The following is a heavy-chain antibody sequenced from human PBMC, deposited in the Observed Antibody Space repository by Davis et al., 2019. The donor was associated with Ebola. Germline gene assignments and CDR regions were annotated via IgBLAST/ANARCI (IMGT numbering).Heavy chain of an antibody. CDR3: ARAQGDYDSHNWFDP. D-gene: IGHD5-12*01. J-gene: IGHJ5*02. V-gene: IGHV1-46*01. CDR2: INPSGGST. Sequence: ASVKVSCKTSGYTLTELSMHWVRQAPGQGLEWMGIINPSGGSTSYAQKFEGRVTMARDTSTSTVYMELNSLRSEDTAVYYCARAQGDYDSHNWFDPWGQGTLVTVSS. CDR1: GYTLTELS.